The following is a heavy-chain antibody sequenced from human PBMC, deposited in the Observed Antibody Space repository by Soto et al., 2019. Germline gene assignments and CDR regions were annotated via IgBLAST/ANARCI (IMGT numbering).Heavy chain of an antibody. V-gene: IGHV1-46*01. CDR2: INPSGGST. J-gene: IGHJ4*02. CDR3: ARDASFGGNSGNFDY. Sequence: ASVKVSCKASGYTFTSYYMHWVRQAPGQGLEWMGIINPSGGSTSYAQKFQGRVTMTRDTSTSTVYMELSSLRSEDTAVYYCARDASFGGNSGNFDYWGQGSLVTVSS. D-gene: IGHD2-21*02. CDR1: GYTFTSYY.